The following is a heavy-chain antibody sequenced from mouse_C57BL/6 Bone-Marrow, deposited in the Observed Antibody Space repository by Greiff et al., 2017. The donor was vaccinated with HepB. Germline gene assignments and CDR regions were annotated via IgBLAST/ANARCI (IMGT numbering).Heavy chain of an antibody. CDR3: AADGYYARFAY. V-gene: IGHV1-64*01. CDR2: IPPNSGST. CDR1: GYTFTSYW. Sequence: QVQLQQPGAELVKPGASVKLSCKASGYTFTSYWMHWVKQRPGQGLEWIGMIPPNSGSTNYNEKFKSKATLTVDKSSSTAYMQLSSLTSEDSAVYYCAADGYYARFAYWGQGTLVTVSA. J-gene: IGHJ3*01. D-gene: IGHD2-3*01.